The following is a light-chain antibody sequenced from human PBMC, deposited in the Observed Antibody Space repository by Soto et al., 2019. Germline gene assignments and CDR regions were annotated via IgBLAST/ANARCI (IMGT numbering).Light chain of an antibody. CDR1: QGVLYSSNNKNY. CDR3: QQYYSTLTWT. J-gene: IGKJ1*01. Sequence: DIVMTQSPDSLAVSLGERATINCTSSQGVLYSSNNKNYLAWYQQKPGQAPKLPIYWASTRESGVHDRVSGSGSGTDFTLTISSLQAEGVAVYDCQQYYSTLTWTFGRGTKVEIK. CDR2: WAS. V-gene: IGKV4-1*01.